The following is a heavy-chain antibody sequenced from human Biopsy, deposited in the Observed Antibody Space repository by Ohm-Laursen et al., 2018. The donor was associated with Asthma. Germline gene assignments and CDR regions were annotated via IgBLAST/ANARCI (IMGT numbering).Heavy chain of an antibody. Sequence: SLRLSCSASGFTFSSYSMNWVRQAPGKGLEWVSYISSSSGTIYYADSVKGRFTISRDNAKNSLYLQMNSLRDEDTAVYYCARPRWGPYGYWGQGTLVTVSS. CDR2: ISSSSGTI. CDR3: ARPRWGPYGY. D-gene: IGHD4-17*01. V-gene: IGHV3-48*02. CDR1: GFTFSSYS. J-gene: IGHJ4*02.